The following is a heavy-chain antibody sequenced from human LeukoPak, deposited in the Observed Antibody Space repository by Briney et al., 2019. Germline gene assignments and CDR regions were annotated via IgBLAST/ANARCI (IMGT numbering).Heavy chain of an antibody. CDR1: GFTFSNAW. Sequence: PGGSLRLSCAASGFTFSNAWMSWVRQAPGKGLEWVGRIKSKTDGGTADYAAPVKGRFTISRDDSKNTLYLQMNSLKTEDTAVYYCAKVMGERFGNGAFDIWGQGTMVTVSS. D-gene: IGHD2-8*01. J-gene: IGHJ3*02. CDR2: IKSKTDGGTA. V-gene: IGHV3-15*01. CDR3: AKVMGERFGNGAFDI.